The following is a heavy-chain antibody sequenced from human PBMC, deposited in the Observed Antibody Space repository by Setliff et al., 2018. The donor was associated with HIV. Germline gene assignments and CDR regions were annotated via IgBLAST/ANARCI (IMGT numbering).Heavy chain of an antibody. D-gene: IGHD3-22*01. CDR3: GGNGYYSIDY. Sequence: PSETLSLTCTVSGGSISSDTYHYSWIRQPPGKGLEWIGNIHYSGSTYYNPSLKSRVTISVDTSKSQFSLKLNSVTAADTAVYYCGGNGYYSIDYWGQGTLVTVSS. J-gene: IGHJ4*02. V-gene: IGHV4-39*07. CDR2: IHYSGST. CDR1: GGSISSDTYH.